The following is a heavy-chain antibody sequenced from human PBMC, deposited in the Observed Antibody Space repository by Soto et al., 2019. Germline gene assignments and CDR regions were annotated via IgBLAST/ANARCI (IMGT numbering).Heavy chain of an antibody. D-gene: IGHD2-2*01. CDR3: ARFETSRLPYCSSTSCYPSNWFDP. Sequence: SVKVSCKASGGTFSSYAISWVRQAPGQGLEWMGGIIPIFGTANYAQKFQGRVTITADKSTSTAYMELSSLRSEDTAVYYCARFETSRLPYCSSTSCYPSNWFDPWGQGTLVTVPS. J-gene: IGHJ5*02. V-gene: IGHV1-69*06. CDR1: GGTFSSYA. CDR2: IIPIFGTA.